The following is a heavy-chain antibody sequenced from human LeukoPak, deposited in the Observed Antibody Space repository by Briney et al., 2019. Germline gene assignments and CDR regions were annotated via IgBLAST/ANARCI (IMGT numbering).Heavy chain of an antibody. CDR3: ARDGCHHSSSSVGDY. V-gene: IGHV1-18*01. Sequence: ASVKVSCKASGYTFTSYGISWVRQAPGQGLEWMGWISAYNGNTNYAQKLQGRVTMTTDTSTSTAYMELRSLRSDDTAVYYCARDGCHHSSSSVGDYWGQGTLVTVSS. J-gene: IGHJ4*02. CDR1: GYTFTSYG. D-gene: IGHD6-6*01. CDR2: ISAYNGNT.